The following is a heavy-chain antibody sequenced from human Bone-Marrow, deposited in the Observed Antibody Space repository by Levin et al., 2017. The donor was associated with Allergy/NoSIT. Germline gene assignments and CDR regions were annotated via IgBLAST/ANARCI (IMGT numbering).Heavy chain of an antibody. Sequence: SVKVSCKASGGTFTTYIISWVRQAPGQGLEWMGRIIPIVNIANYAQKFEGRLTITADKSTSTAYMELTSLTSEDTAVYYCARDRPSHYDDGGYHWGYFDYWGQGTLVTASS. CDR3: ARDRPSHYDDGGYHWGYFDY. J-gene: IGHJ4*02. D-gene: IGHD3-22*01. V-gene: IGHV1-69*04. CDR1: GGTFTTYI. CDR2: IIPIVNIA.